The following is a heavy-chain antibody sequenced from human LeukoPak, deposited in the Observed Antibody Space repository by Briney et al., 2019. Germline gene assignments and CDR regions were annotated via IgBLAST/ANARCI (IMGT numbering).Heavy chain of an antibody. J-gene: IGHJ4*02. CDR1: GGSFSRYY. Sequence: SETLSLTCAVYGGSFSRYYWSWIRQPPGKGLEWIGEINHSGSTNYTPSLKSRVTISVDTSKNQFSLKLSSVTAADTAVYYCARESMITFGGVIAAFDYWGQGTLVTVSS. CDR3: ARESMITFGGVIAAFDY. V-gene: IGHV4-34*01. D-gene: IGHD3-16*02. CDR2: INHSGST.